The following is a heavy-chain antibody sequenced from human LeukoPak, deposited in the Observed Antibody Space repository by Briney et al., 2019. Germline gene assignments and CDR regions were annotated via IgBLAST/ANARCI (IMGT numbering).Heavy chain of an antibody. CDR2: INHSGST. CDR3: ARGHFWSGYYPYYYYYYMDV. V-gene: IGHV4-34*01. J-gene: IGHJ6*03. CDR1: GRSFSGYY. Sequence: NSSETLSLTCAVYGRSFSGYYWSWIRQPPGKGLEWIGEINHSGSTNYNPSLKSRVTISVDTSKTQFSLKLSSVTAADTAVYYCARGHFWSGYYPYYYYYYMDVWGKGTTVTVSS. D-gene: IGHD3-3*02.